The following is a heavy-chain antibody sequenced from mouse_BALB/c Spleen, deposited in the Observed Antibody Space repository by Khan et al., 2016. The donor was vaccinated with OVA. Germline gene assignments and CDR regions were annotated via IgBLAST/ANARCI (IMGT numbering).Heavy chain of an antibody. Sequence: QIQLVQSGPELKKPGETVRISCKASGYTFTTAGIQWVQKMPGKGLKWIGWINTHSGVPKYAEDFKGRFAFSLEISVNTAYLQITNLKNEDTATYFCARGVAAYYRNDAGAMEYGGKGTSVTVSS. D-gene: IGHD2-14*01. V-gene: IGHV9-4*02. CDR2: INTHSGVP. CDR1: GYTFTTAG. CDR3: ARGVAAYYRNDAGAMEY. J-gene: IGHJ4*01.